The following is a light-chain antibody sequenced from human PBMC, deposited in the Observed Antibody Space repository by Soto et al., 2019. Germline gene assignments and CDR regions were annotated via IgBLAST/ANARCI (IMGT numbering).Light chain of an antibody. J-gene: IGLJ1*01. Sequence: QSVLTQPPSVSGAPGQRVTISCTGSSSNIGAGYDVHWYQQLPGTAPKLLIYANSNRPSGVPDRFSASKSGTSASLAITGLQAEDEADYYCRSYTSSLTLRVFGTGTKLTVL. CDR2: ANS. CDR1: SSNIGAGYD. CDR3: RSYTSSLTLRV. V-gene: IGLV1-40*01.